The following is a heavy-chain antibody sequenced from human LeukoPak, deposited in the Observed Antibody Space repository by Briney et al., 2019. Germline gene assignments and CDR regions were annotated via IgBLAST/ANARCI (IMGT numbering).Heavy chain of an antibody. Sequence: GASVKVSCKASGYTFTGYYMHCVRQAPGQGLEWMGWINPNSGGTNYAQKFQGRVTMTRDTSISTAYMELNSLRAEDTAVYYCARDDAFDIWGQGTMVTVSS. CDR1: GYTFTGYY. CDR3: ARDDAFDI. J-gene: IGHJ3*02. V-gene: IGHV1-2*02. CDR2: INPNSGGT.